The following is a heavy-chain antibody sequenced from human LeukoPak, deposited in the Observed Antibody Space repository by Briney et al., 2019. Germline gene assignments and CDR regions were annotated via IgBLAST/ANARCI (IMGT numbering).Heavy chain of an antibody. V-gene: IGHV4-59*08. CDR2: IYYSGRT. Sequence: SETLSLTCTVSGGSISSYYWSWIRQPPGKGLEWIGYIYYSGRTNYNPSLKSRVTISVDTSKNQISLKLSYVTAADTAVYYCARHGHYYDTSGYYSIPDFWGQGTLVTVSS. CDR1: GGSISSYY. J-gene: IGHJ4*02. CDR3: ARHGHYYDTSGYYSIPDF. D-gene: IGHD3-22*01.